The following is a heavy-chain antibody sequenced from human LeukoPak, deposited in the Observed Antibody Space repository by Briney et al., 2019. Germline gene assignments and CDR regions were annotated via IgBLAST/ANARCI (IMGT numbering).Heavy chain of an antibody. J-gene: IGHJ6*02. Sequence: PGGSLRLSCAASGFTFSSYAMHWVRQAPGKGLEWVAVISYDGSNKYYADSVKGRFTISRDNSKNTLYLQMNSLRAEDTAVYYCARDLVGYDPPYYYYYGMDVWGQGTTVTVSS. CDR3: ARDLVGYDPPYYYYYGMDV. D-gene: IGHD5-12*01. CDR2: ISYDGSNK. CDR1: GFTFSSYA. V-gene: IGHV3-30-3*01.